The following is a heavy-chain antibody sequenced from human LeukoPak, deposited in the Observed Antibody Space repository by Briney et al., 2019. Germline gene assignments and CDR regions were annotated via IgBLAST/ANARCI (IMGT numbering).Heavy chain of an antibody. V-gene: IGHV4-39*07. J-gene: IGHJ4*02. CDR1: GGSISSSSYY. CDR3: ARDWTRYGSGSNAVDY. CDR2: IYYSGSS. Sequence: SETLSLTCTVSGGSISSSSYYWGWIRQPPGKGLEWIGSIYYSGSSYYNPSLKSRVTIAVDTSKNQYSLKLSSVTAADTAVYYCARDWTRYGSGSNAVDYWGQGTLVTVSS. D-gene: IGHD3-10*01.